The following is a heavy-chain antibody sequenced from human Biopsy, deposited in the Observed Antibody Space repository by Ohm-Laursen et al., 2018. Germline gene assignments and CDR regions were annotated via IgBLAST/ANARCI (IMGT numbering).Heavy chain of an antibody. D-gene: IGHD3-9*01. CDR3: VREPKTGTAEAWYFDL. CDR2: ISYNERT. Sequence: PSQTLSLTCNVSGASVKTSGYFWAWIRQRPGKGLEWIGYISYNERTHYNPSLTSRLAISFDPSNNRISLQLRSVSVADTAVYYCVREPKTGTAEAWYFDLWGRGSPVTVPS. J-gene: IGHJ2*01. CDR1: GASVKTSGYF. V-gene: IGHV4-31*03.